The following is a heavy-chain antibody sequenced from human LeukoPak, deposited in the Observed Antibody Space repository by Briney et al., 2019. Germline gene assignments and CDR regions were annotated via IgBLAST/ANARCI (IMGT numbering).Heavy chain of an antibody. CDR2: IYYSGST. J-gene: IGHJ4*02. V-gene: IGHV4-39*07. Sequence: SETLSLTCTVSGGSISSSSYYWGWIRQPPGKGLEWIGSIYYSGSTYYNPSLKSRVTISVDTSKNQFSLKLSSVTAADTAVYYCAREYYYGSGSHFDYWGQGTLVTVSS. D-gene: IGHD3-10*01. CDR3: AREYYYGSGSHFDY. CDR1: GGSISSSSYY.